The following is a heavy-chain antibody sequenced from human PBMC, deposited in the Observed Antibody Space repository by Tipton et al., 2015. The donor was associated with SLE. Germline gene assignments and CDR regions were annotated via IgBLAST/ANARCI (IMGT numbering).Heavy chain of an antibody. CDR1: GGSINSYF. D-gene: IGHD3-22*01. J-gene: IGHJ5*02. CDR2: IYHSGST. V-gene: IGHV4-38-2*02. Sequence: TLSLTCTVSGGSINSYFWGWIRQPPGKGLDWIGSIYHSGSTYYNPSLKSRVTISVDPSKNQFSLKLNSVTAADTAVYYCARTPDTIGYYYVPTNSFDPWGQGTLVTVSS. CDR3: ARTPDTIGYYYVPTNSFDP.